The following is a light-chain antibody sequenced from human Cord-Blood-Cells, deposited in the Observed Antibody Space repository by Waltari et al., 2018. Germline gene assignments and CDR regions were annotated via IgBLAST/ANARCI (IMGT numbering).Light chain of an antibody. Sequence: AIRITQSPSSLSASPGSRVTITCRASQGISIYLAWYQQKPGKAPKLLIYAASTLQSGVPSRFSGSGSGTDFTLTISCLQSEDFATYYCQQYYSYLYTFGQGTKLEIK. CDR3: QQYYSYLYT. J-gene: IGKJ2*01. CDR2: AAS. CDR1: QGISIY. V-gene: IGKV1-8*01.